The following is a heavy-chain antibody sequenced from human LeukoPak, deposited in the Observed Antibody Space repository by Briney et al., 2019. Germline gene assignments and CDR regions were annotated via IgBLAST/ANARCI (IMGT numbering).Heavy chain of an antibody. V-gene: IGHV4-30-4*08. D-gene: IGHD6-13*01. CDR3: AREGLIAAAGTEN. Sequence: SETLSLTCTVSGGSISSYYWTWIRQPPGKGLEWIGYIYYSGSTYYNPSLKSRVTISVDTSKNQFSLKLSSVTAADTAVYYCAREGLIAAAGTENWGQGTLVTVSS. CDR1: GGSISSYY. J-gene: IGHJ4*02. CDR2: IYYSGST.